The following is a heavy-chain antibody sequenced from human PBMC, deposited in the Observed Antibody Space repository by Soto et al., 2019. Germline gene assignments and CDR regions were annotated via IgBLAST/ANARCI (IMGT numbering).Heavy chain of an antibody. V-gene: IGHV6-1*01. Sequence: SQTLSLTCDISGDSVSSNRAAWNWIRQTPSRGLEWLGRTYYRSKWYINYAVSVKSRITVNPDTSKNQFSLQLNSVTPEDTAVYYCLRGSWDDVTGHYYMDVWGKGTTVTVSS. J-gene: IGHJ6*03. CDR2: TYYRSKWYI. CDR1: GDSVSSNRAA. CDR3: LRGSWDDVTGHYYMDV. D-gene: IGHD1-20*01.